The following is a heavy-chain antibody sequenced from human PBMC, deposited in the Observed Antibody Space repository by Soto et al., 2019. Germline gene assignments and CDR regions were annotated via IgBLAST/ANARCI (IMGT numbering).Heavy chain of an antibody. J-gene: IGHJ5*02. CDR2: IYYSGST. V-gene: IGHV4-59*08. D-gene: IGHD3-3*01. Sequence: SETLSLTCTVSGGSISSYYWSWIRQPPGKGLEWIGYIYYSGSTNYNPSLKSRATISVDTSKNQFSLKLSSVTAADTAWYYCARHDLTIFGVGYNWFDPWGQGTLVTVSS. CDR1: GGSISSYY. CDR3: ARHDLTIFGVGYNWFDP.